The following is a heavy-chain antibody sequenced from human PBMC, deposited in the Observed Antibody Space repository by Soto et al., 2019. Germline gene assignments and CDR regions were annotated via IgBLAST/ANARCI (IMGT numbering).Heavy chain of an antibody. CDR2: IYNSGST. CDR1: GGSVTTNSYY. J-gene: IGHJ4*02. V-gene: IGHV4-39*01. Sequence: KSSETLSLTCTVSGGSVTTNSYYRGWIRQPPGKGLEWIGSIYNSGSTYYNPSLKSRVTISVDTSKNQFSLKLSSVTAADTAVYYCVRLKVGAATDWGQGTLVTVSS. CDR3: VRLKVGAATD. D-gene: IGHD2-15*01.